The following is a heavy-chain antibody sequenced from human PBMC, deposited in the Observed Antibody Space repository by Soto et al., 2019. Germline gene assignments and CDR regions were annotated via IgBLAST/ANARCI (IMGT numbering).Heavy chain of an antibody. CDR3: ARDKGSDAPIDM. J-gene: IGHJ3*02. V-gene: IGHV3-33*08. CDR2: IWHDGKNK. D-gene: IGHD3-10*01. Sequence: GGSLRLSCASSGFTFSSYAMHLVRQAPGKGLEWVAVIWHDGKNKYYADSVKGRFTISRDNSKSTLDLQMSSPRVEDTAVYYCARDKGSDAPIDMWGQGTMVTVSS. CDR1: GFTFSSYA.